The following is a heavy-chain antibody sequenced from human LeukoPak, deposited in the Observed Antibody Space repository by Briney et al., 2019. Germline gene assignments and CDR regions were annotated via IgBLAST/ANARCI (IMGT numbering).Heavy chain of an antibody. CDR2: NIPILVTT. J-gene: IGHJ6*02. D-gene: IGHD5-12*01. Sequence: SVKVSCKASGGTFSTYSITWVRQAPGQGLEWMGRNIPILVTTHYAQQFQGRVTITADKSTTTAYMELNNLKSEDTAVYYCARGPPGATRTYGMDVWGQGTTVTVSS. CDR1: GGTFSTYS. V-gene: IGHV1-69*08. CDR3: ARGPPGATRTYGMDV.